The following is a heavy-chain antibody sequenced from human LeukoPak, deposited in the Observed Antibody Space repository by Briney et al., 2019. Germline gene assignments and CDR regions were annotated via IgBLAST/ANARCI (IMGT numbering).Heavy chain of an antibody. CDR1: GGSISSCY. Sequence: SETLSLTCTVSGGSISSCYWSWIRQPAGKGLEWIGRIYTSGSTNYNPSLKSRVTISVDKSKNQFSLKLSSVTAADTAVYYCAREVVAATPNYYYYYMDVWGKGTTVTVSS. CDR2: IYTSGST. V-gene: IGHV4-4*07. J-gene: IGHJ6*03. CDR3: AREVVAATPNYYYYYMDV. D-gene: IGHD2-15*01.